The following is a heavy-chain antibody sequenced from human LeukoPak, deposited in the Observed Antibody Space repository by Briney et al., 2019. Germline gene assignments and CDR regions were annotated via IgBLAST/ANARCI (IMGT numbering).Heavy chain of an antibody. CDR3: AKDRYSSGWRTYFDY. CDR1: GFNFSSYW. CDR2: INYDGTTT. V-gene: IGHV3-74*01. J-gene: IGHJ4*02. D-gene: IGHD6-19*01. Sequence: TGGSLRLSCAASGFNFSSYWMHWVRQAPGKGLVWISRINYDGTTTSYADSVKGRFTISRDNSKNTLYLQMNSLRAEDTAVYYCAKDRYSSGWRTYFDYWGQGTLVTVSS.